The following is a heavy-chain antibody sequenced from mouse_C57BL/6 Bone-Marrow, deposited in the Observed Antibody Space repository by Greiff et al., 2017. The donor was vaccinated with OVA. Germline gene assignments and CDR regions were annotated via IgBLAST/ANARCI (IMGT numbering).Heavy chain of an antibody. CDR3: ARYPIYYGSSPYWYFDV. CDR1: GYSITSDY. CDR2: ISYSGST. J-gene: IGHJ1*03. Sequence: EVQLVESGPGLAKPSQTLSLTCSVTGYSITSDYWNWIRKFPGNKLEYMGYISYSGSTYYNPSLKSRISITRDTSKNQYYLQLNSVTTEDTATYYCARYPIYYGSSPYWYFDVWGTGTTVTVSS. V-gene: IGHV3-8*01. D-gene: IGHD1-1*01.